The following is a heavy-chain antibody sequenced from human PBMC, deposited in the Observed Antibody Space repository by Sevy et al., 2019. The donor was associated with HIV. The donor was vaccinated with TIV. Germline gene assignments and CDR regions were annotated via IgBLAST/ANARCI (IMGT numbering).Heavy chain of an antibody. J-gene: IGHJ6*02. CDR2: MRSKANTFAT. CDR3: TFSSDYYKYGWDV. Sequence: GGSLRLSCAASGFTFSDAAMHWVRQASGKGLEWLGRMRSKANTFATAYAGPAKGRFTISRDDSKNKAYLHMSSLKTEDTAIYYCTFSSDYYKYGWDVWGQGTTVTVSS. V-gene: IGHV3-73*01. CDR1: GFTFSDAA.